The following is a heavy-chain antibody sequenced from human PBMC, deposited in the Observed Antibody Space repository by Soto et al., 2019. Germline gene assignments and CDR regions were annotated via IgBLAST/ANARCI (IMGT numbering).Heavy chain of an antibody. D-gene: IGHD6-6*01. CDR2: ISYDGTNK. J-gene: IGHJ4*02. CDR3: ARAEQLALDY. V-gene: IGHV3-30-3*01. CDR1: GFTFSSYA. Sequence: QVQLVESGGGVVQPGRSLRLSCAASGFTFSSYAMHWVSQAPGKGLEWVAVISYDGTNKYYADSVKGRFTISRDNSKDTLYLHMNSLRAEDTAVYYCARAEQLALDYWVQGTLVSVSS.